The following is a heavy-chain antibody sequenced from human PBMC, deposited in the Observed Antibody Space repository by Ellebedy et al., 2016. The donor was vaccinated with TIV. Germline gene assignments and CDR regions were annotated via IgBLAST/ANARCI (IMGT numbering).Heavy chain of an antibody. D-gene: IGHD3-22*01. CDR2: ISSSSSTI. CDR3: ARQEMAHYYDSSGYLHS. J-gene: IGHJ4*02. CDR1: GFTFSSYS. Sequence: GESLKISCAASGFTFSSYSMNWVRQAPGKGLEWVSYISSSSSTIYYADSVKGRFTISRDNAKNSLYLQMNSLRAEDTAVYYCARQEMAHYYDSSGYLHSWGQGTLVTVSS. V-gene: IGHV3-48*01.